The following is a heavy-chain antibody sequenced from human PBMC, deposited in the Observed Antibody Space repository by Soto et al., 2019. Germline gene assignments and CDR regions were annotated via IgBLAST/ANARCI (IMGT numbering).Heavy chain of an antibody. CDR3: VSDRGYGHASVPYS. J-gene: IGHJ4*02. V-gene: IGHV3-30*05. CDR1: GFTFTSYG. Sequence: QAHLVESGGGVVQPGRSLRLSCAASGFTFTSYGMHWVRQAPGTRLEWVAVISYDGGLQHYADSVKGRFPISRDNSKNMVLLQMNSLRAEGTAVYYCVSDRGYGHASVPYSWGQGTLVSVSS. CDR2: ISYDGGLQ. D-gene: IGHD5-18*01.